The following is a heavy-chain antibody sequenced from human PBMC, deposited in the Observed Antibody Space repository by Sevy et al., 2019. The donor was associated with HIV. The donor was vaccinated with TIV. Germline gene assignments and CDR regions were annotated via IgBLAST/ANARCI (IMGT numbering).Heavy chain of an antibody. D-gene: IGHD3-22*01. J-gene: IGHJ3*02. Sequence: GGSLRLSCAASGFTFSSYAMSWVRQAPGKGLEWVSAISGSGGSTYYADSVKGRFTISRDNPKNTLYLQMNSLRAEDTAVYYCAKGNGSGYYYVVDAFDIWGQGTMVTVSS. V-gene: IGHV3-23*01. CDR1: GFTFSSYA. CDR2: ISGSGGST. CDR3: AKGNGSGYYYVVDAFDI.